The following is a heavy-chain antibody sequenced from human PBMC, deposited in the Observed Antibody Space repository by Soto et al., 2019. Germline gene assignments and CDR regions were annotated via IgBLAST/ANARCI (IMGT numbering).Heavy chain of an antibody. V-gene: IGHV3-30-3*01. J-gene: IGHJ4*02. CDR2: TSYDGSNK. CDR1: GFTFSSYA. D-gene: IGHD6-19*01. Sequence: GSLRLSCAASGFTFSSYAMHWVRQAPGKGLEWVAVTSYDGSNKYYADSVKGRFTISRDNSKNTLYLQMNSLRAEDTAVYYCARDSYSPRIAVAAVFDYWGQGTLVTVSS. CDR3: ARDSYSPRIAVAAVFDY.